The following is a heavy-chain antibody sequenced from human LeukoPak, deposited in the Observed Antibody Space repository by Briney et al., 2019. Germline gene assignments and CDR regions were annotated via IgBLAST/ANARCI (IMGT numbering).Heavy chain of an antibody. Sequence: GASVKVSCKASGHTFTSYYMHWVRQAPGQGLEWMGIINPSGGSTSYAQKFQGRVTMTRDTSTSTVYMELSSLRSEDTAVYYCARGPLCTSCYIPGIDYWGQGTLVTVSS. V-gene: IGHV1-46*03. CDR3: ARGPLCTSCYIPGIDY. D-gene: IGHD2-2*01. CDR1: GHTFTSYY. J-gene: IGHJ4*02. CDR2: INPSGGST.